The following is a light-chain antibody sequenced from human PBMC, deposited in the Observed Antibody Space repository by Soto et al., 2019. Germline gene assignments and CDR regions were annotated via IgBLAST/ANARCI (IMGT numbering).Light chain of an antibody. J-gene: IGKJ2*01. Sequence: ETVMTQSPATLSVSPGERATLSCRASQSVNSNLAWYQQKLGQAPRVLIYGASTRATGIPDRFSGSGSGTEFFLTISSLQAEDVAIYFCQQCYSSPYTFGQGTKLEIK. CDR1: QSVNSN. CDR2: GAS. V-gene: IGKV3-15*01. CDR3: QQCYSSPYT.